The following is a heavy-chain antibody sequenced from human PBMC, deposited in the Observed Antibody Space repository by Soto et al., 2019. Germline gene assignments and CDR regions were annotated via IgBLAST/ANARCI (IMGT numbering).Heavy chain of an antibody. V-gene: IGHV3-74*01. J-gene: IGHJ3*01. Sequence: EVQLVESGGGLVQPGESLRLSCAASGFTFDYYWMHWVRQAPGKGLVWVSRIHSDGTTTTYADSVKDRFTISRDNARNTVSLQMSSLRVEDTAVYYCARGDRGGFDLWGHGTVVTVSS. CDR1: GFTFDYYW. CDR2: IHSDGTTT. D-gene: IGHD3-10*01. CDR3: ARGDRGGFDL.